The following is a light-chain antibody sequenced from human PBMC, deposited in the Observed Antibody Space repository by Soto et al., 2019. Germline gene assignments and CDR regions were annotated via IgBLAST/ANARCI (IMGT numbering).Light chain of an antibody. CDR2: GAS. CDR3: QQYNNWPPT. V-gene: IGKV3-15*01. CDR1: QTINNN. Sequence: VMTQAPATLSVSPGERATLSCRASQTINNNVAWYQLKDGQVPRLLIYGASTRAADVPARFSGGGSGTEFTLTISSLQSEDFAVYYCQQYNNWPPTFGQGTKVDIK. J-gene: IGKJ1*01.